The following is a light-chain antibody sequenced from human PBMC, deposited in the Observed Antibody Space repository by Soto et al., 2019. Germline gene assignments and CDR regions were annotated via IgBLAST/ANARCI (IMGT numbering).Light chain of an antibody. CDR1: SSDVGSYNL. CDR3: CSYAGSSTLV. CDR2: EGS. V-gene: IGLV2-23*01. Sequence: QSVLTQPASVSESPGQSITISCTGTSSDVGSYNLVSWYQQHPGKAPKLMIYEGSKRPSGVSNRFSGSKSGNTASLTISGLQAEDEADYYCCSYAGSSTLVFGGGTKVTVL. J-gene: IGLJ2*01.